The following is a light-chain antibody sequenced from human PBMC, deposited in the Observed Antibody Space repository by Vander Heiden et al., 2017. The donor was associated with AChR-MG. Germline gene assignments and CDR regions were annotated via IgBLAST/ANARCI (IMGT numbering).Light chain of an antibody. CDR2: DSS. V-gene: IGKV3-11*01. CDR1: QIISNY. J-gene: IGKJ4*01. Sequence: EIVLTQSPATLSLSPGERVTLSCRASQIISNYLAWYQQKPGQAPRLLIYDSSNRATGIPARFSGSGSGTDFTLTISSLEPEAFAVYYCQQRSNWPLSFGGGTKVQIK. CDR3: QQRSNWPLS.